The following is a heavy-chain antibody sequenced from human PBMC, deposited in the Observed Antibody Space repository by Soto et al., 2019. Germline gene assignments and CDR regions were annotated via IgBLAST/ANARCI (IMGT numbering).Heavy chain of an antibody. CDR2: IFSTGST. CDR3: ARGSVTTVKVWENWCDP. CDR1: GGSISSGAYY. V-gene: IGHV4-31*03. J-gene: IGHJ5*02. Sequence: QVQLQESGPGLVKPSQTLSLTCTVSGGSISSGAYYWSWIRQHPGKGLEWIGYIFSTGSTYYNPSLKSRVMISVDKSKNQFSLNLSSVTAADTAVYYCARGSVTTVKVWENWCDPWGQGTLVTVSS. D-gene: IGHD4-4*01.